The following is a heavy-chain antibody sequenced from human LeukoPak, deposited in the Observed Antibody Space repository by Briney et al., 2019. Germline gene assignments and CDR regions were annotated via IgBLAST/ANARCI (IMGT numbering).Heavy chain of an antibody. CDR1: GYTFTSYA. D-gene: IGHD3-9*01. Sequence: ASVKVSCKASGYTFTSYAISWVRQAPGQGLEWMGWISSYNHNTNYAQKLQGRVTLTTDTSTSTAYMELRSLGSDDTAVYYCARVKYDILTGYYFHFDYWGQGTLVTVSS. CDR3: ARVKYDILTGYYFHFDY. V-gene: IGHV1-18*01. CDR2: ISSYNHNT. J-gene: IGHJ4*02.